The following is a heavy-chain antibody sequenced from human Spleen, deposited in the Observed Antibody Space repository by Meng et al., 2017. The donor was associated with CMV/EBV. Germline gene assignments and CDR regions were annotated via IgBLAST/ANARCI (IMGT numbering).Heavy chain of an antibody. J-gene: IGHJ6*02. V-gene: IGHV3-15*01. Sequence: ETLSLTCAFSGGSVNNYYWSWVRQAPGKGLEWVGRIKSKTDGGTTDYAAPVKGRFTISRDDSKNTLYLQMNSLKTEDTAVYYCTTDRYCSSTSCYSYYYYGMDVWGQGTTVTVSS. CDR3: TTDRYCSSTSCYSYYYYGMDV. CDR1: GGSVNNYY. CDR2: IKSKTDGGTT. D-gene: IGHD2-2*02.